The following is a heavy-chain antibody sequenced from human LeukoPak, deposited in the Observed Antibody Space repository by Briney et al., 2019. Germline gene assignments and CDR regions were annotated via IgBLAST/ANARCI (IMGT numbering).Heavy chain of an antibody. D-gene: IGHD3-22*01. CDR1: GFTVSSNY. Sequence: GWSLRLSCAASGFTVSSNYMSWVRQAPGKGLEWVSVIYSGGSTYYADSVKGRFTISRDNSKNTLYLQMNSLRAEDTAVYYCARERRYDSSGYYHDAFDVWGQGTMVTVPS. V-gene: IGHV3-53*01. CDR2: IYSGGST. CDR3: ARERRYDSSGYYHDAFDV. J-gene: IGHJ3*01.